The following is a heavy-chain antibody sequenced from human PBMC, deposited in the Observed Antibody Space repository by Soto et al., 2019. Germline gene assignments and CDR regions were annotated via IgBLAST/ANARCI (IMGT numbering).Heavy chain of an antibody. V-gene: IGHV3-23*01. CDR1: GFIFSTTD. CDR3: AKNSGWFNT. CDR2: IEGSGATT. J-gene: IGHJ5*02. Sequence: GGSLRLSCAASGFIFSTTDMSWVRQAPGKGLEWVSTIEGSGATTYYADSVKGRFTISRDSSKNTVYLHMDSLTADDTAVYYCAKNSGWFNTWGQGTLVTVSS. D-gene: IGHD3-10*01.